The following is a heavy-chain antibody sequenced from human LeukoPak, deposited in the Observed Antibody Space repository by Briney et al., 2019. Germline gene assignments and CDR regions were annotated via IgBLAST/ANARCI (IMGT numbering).Heavy chain of an antibody. D-gene: IGHD3-16*01. CDR3: VRDLILVWTPGDDFDH. CDR2: INERATII. Sequence: PGGSLRLSCAASGFTFSNYWMHWVRQAPGKGLEWVSRINERATIISYADYVKGRFTISRENARNTLYLQMNSLTAEDTAVYYCVRDLILVWTPGDDFDHWGQGTLVTVSS. CDR1: GFTFSNYW. J-gene: IGHJ4*02. V-gene: IGHV3-74*01.